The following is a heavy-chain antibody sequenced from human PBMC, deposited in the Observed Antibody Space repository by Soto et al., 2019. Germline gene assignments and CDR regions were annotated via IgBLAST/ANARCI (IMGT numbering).Heavy chain of an antibody. J-gene: IGHJ5*02. Sequence: SETLSLTGTVSGDSITGGEYYWSWIRQPPGKDLEWIAYTSYNGILHYNPSLKRRLTISFDPSKNQSSLTMTSVTDANTAVYSCAPGIQEGFDPWRQGALVTVFS. V-gene: IGHV4-30-4*01. D-gene: IGHD1-20*01. CDR2: TSYNGIL. CDR1: GDSITGGEYY. CDR3: APGIQEGFDP.